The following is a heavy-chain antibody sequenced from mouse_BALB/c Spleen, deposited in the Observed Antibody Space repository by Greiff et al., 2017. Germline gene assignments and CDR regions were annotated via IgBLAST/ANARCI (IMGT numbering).Heavy chain of an antibody. CDR2: IYPGNVNT. CDR1: GYTFTSYY. CDR3: AGSRSNYKYFDY. J-gene: IGHJ2*01. D-gene: IGHD2-1*01. V-gene: IGHV1S56*01. Sequence: QVQLKQSGPELVKPGASVRISCKASGYTFTSYYIHWVKQRPGQGLEWIGWIYPGNVNTKYNEKFKGKATLTADKSSSTAYMQLSSLTSEDSAVYFCAGSRSNYKYFDYWGQGTTLTVSS.